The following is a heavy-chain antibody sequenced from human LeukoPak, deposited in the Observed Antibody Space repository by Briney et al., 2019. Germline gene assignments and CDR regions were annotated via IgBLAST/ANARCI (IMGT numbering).Heavy chain of an antibody. V-gene: IGHV3-48*04. J-gene: IGHJ4*02. CDR1: GFTLSDYS. D-gene: IGHD3-16*01. CDR3: ARRVPNEVITDYFDY. Sequence: GGSLRPSCAASGFTLSDYSMNWVRQAPGKGLQWISFIDSSSRTIFYAESVKGRFTISRDNAQNSLFLQMNSLRAEDTAVYYCARRVPNEVITDYFDYWGQGALVTVSS. CDR2: IDSSSRTI.